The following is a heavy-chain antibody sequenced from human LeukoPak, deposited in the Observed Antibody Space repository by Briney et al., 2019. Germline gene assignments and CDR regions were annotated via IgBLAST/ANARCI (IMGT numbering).Heavy chain of an antibody. V-gene: IGHV3-9*01. J-gene: IGHJ4*02. CDR1: GFLFDDYA. Sequence: GGSLRLSCATSGFLFDDYAMHWVRQAPGKGLEWVSGINWNGKNIGYGDSVKGRFTISRDNAKNSLYLQMNSLRAEDTAVYYCAREPARGAPRDYFDYWGQGTLVTVSS. D-gene: IGHD3-10*01. CDR3: AREPARGAPRDYFDY. CDR2: INWNGKNI.